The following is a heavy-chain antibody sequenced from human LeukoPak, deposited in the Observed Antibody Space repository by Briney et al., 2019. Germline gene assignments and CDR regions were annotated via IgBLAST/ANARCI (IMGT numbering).Heavy chain of an antibody. CDR1: GYRFSGYW. J-gene: IGHJ6*02. CDR3: ARLDTAMILGMDV. CDR2: IYPGDSDT. Sequence: GESLKISCKGSGYRFSGYWIAWVRQVPGEGLEWMGIIYPGDSDTRYSPSFEGQVTISADTSISTAYLQWNSLQASDTAMFYCARLDTAMILGMDVWGQGTTVTVSS. D-gene: IGHD5-18*01. V-gene: IGHV5-51*01.